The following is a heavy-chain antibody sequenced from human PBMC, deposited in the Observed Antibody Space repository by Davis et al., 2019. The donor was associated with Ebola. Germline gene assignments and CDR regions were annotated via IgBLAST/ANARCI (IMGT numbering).Heavy chain of an antibody. CDR1: GFTFSSYA. Sequence: PGGSLRLSCAASGFTFSSYAMHWVRQAPGKGLEWVSAISGSGGSTYYADSVKGRFTISRHNSKNTLYLQMNSLRAEDTAVYYCARGGYYGSGSYFRFRNSPRTTNWFDPWGQGTLVTVSS. CDR2: ISGSGGST. V-gene: IGHV3-23*01. J-gene: IGHJ5*02. D-gene: IGHD3-10*01. CDR3: ARGGYYGSGSYFRFRNSPRTTNWFDP.